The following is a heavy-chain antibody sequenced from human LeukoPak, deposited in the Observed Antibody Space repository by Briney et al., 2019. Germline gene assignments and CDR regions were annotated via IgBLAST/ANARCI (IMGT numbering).Heavy chain of an antibody. Sequence: GGSLRLSCAASGFAFSTYWMSWVRQAPGKGLEWVANIKPDGSEKYYVDSVKGRFTISGDNAKNSLYLQMNSLRAEDAAVYYCAREKAVTGIFEYWGQGTLVTVSS. CDR1: GFAFSTYW. J-gene: IGHJ4*02. D-gene: IGHD6-19*01. CDR2: IKPDGSEK. V-gene: IGHV3-7*01. CDR3: AREKAVTGIFEY.